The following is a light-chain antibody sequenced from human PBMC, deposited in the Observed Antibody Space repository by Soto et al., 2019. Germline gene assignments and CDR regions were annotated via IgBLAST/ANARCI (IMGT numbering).Light chain of an antibody. V-gene: IGKV1-5*01. Sequence: DIQMTQSPSTLSAFVGDRVTTTCRASQSVNSWLAWYQQRPGKAPKLLIYDASTLESGVPSRFSGSGSGTEFTLTISSLQPDDFATYYCRQYNSYHTFGGGTKVDI. CDR3: RQYNSYHT. CDR1: QSVNSW. CDR2: DAS. J-gene: IGKJ4*01.